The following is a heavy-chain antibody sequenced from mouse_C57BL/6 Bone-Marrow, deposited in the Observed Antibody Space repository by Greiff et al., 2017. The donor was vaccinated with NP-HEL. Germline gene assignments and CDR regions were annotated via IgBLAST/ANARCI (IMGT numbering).Heavy chain of an antibody. CDR2: ISSGGDYI. Sequence: EVKLMESGEGLVKPGGSLKLSCAASGFTFSSYAMSWVRQTPEKRLEWVAYISSGGDYIYYADTVKGRFTISRDNARNTLYLQMSSLKSEDTAMYYCTRGDYVLFAYWGQGTLVTVSA. D-gene: IGHD2-4*01. CDR1: GFTFSSYA. V-gene: IGHV5-9-1*02. CDR3: TRGDYVLFAY. J-gene: IGHJ3*01.